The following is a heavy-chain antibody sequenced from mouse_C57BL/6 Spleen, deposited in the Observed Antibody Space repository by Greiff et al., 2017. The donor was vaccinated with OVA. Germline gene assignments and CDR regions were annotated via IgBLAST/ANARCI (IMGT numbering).Heavy chain of an antibody. D-gene: IGHD1-1*01. CDR1: GYTFTSYW. Sequence: VQLQQPGAELVKPGASVKLSCKASGYTFTSYWMQWVKQRPGQGLEWIGEIDPSDSYTNYNHKFKGKATLTVDTSSSTAYMQLSSLTSEDSAVYYCARSSDAMDDWGQGTSVTVSS. CDR2: IDPSDSYT. J-gene: IGHJ4*01. CDR3: ARSSDAMDD. V-gene: IGHV1-50*01.